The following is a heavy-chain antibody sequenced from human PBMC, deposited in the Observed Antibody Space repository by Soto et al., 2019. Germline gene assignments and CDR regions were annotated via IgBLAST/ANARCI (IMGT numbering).Heavy chain of an antibody. Sequence: SETLSLTCIVSGGSLNNFYWNCIRQTAGKGLEWIGRIHASGNTNYNPSLKSRATLSVDTSKNQFSLKVRSVTAADTAVYYCARSSHKESWFDPWGQGTLVTVS. CDR1: GGSLNNFY. CDR3: ARSSHKESWFDP. D-gene: IGHD6-19*01. CDR2: IHASGNT. V-gene: IGHV4-4*07. J-gene: IGHJ5*02.